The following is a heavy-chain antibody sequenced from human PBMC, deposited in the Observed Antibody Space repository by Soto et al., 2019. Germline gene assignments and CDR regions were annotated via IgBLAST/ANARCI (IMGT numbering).Heavy chain of an antibody. V-gene: IGHV1-24*01. D-gene: IGHD1-1*01. Sequence: QVQLVQSGAEVKKPGASVKVSCKVAGNTLSEISMHWVRQAPGKGLEWMGGFDPEDGQTDYAQKFQGRLTMTEDTSTETAYMELSSLTFEDTAVYYCFRDDADFAYWGQGTLVTVSS. CDR3: FRDDADFAY. CDR2: FDPEDGQT. J-gene: IGHJ4*02. CDR1: GNTLSEIS.